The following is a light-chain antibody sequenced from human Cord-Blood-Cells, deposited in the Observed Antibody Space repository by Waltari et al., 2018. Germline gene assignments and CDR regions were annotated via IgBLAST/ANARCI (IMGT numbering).Light chain of an antibody. J-gene: IGLJ3*02. CDR1: SLRSYY. V-gene: IGLV3-19*01. CDR3: NSRDSSGNQRV. Sequence: SSELTQDPAVSVALGQTVRITCQGDSLRSYYASWYQQKPGQAPVLVIYGKNNRPSGISDRFSGSSSGNTASLTITGAQAEDEADYYCNSRDSSGNQRVFGGGTKLTVL. CDR2: GKN.